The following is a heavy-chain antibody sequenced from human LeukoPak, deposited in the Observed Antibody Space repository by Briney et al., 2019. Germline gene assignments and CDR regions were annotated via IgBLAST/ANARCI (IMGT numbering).Heavy chain of an antibody. CDR3: ARDDRGYGLRAYYFDY. J-gene: IGHJ4*02. D-gene: IGHD3-16*01. V-gene: IGHV3-23*01. CDR2: ISGSGGST. CDR1: GFTFSSYA. Sequence: PGGSLRLSCAASGFTFSSYAMSWVRQAPGKGLEWVSAISGSGGSTYYADSVKGRFTISRDNSKNTLYLQMNSLRAEDTAVYYCARDDRGYGLRAYYFDYWGQGTLVTVSS.